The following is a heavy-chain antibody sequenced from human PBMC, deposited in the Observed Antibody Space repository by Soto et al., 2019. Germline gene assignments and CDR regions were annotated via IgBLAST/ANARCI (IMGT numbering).Heavy chain of an antibody. CDR3: ARGDYGDYYDY. CDR2: IYYSGST. J-gene: IGHJ4*02. D-gene: IGHD4-17*01. V-gene: IGHV4-39*01. Sequence: SETLSLTCTVSGGSISSSSYYWGWIRQPPGKGLEWIGSIYYSGSTYYNPSLKSRVTISVDTSKNQFSLKLSSVTAADTAVYYCARGDYGDYYDYWGQGTLVTVSS. CDR1: GGSISSSSYY.